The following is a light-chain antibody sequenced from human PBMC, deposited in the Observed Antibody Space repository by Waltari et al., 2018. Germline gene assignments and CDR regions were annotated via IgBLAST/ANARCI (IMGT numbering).Light chain of an antibody. J-gene: IGKJ2*01. CDR3: QQCYSFPYT. CDR1: QSVLSSSNNKNY. V-gene: IGKV4-1*01. CDR2: WAS. Sequence: DIVMTQSPDSLAVSLGERATINCKSSQSVLSSSNNKNYLGWDQQKPGQPPKLLISWASTRESGVPDRFSGSGSGTDFTLTISSLQAEDVAVYYCQQCYSFPYTFGQGTKLEIK.